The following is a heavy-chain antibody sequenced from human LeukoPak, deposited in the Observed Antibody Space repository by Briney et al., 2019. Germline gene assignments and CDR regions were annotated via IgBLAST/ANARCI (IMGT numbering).Heavy chain of an antibody. CDR2: ISYDGSNK. CDR3: ARSYYYDRKSGYFDY. Sequence: GGSLRLSCAASGFIFSSYAMHWVRQGPGKGLEWVAVISYDGSNKYYADSVKGRFTISRDNSKNTLYLQMNSLRAEDTAVYYCARSYYYDRKSGYFDYWGQGTLVTVSS. CDR1: GFIFSSYA. V-gene: IGHV3-30-3*01. D-gene: IGHD3-22*01. J-gene: IGHJ4*02.